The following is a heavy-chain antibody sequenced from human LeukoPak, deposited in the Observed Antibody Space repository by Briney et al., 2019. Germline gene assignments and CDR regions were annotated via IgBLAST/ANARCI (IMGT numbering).Heavy chain of an antibody. Sequence: GGSLRLSCAASGFTFSSYAMHWVRQAPGKGLEWVSAISGSGGSTYYADSVKGRFTISRDNSKNTLYLQMNSLRAEDTAVYYCAKDLGVVVPAASGNGFDYWGQGTLVTVSS. V-gene: IGHV3-23*01. CDR2: ISGSGGST. D-gene: IGHD2-2*01. CDR1: GFTFSSYA. J-gene: IGHJ4*02. CDR3: AKDLGVVVPAASGNGFDY.